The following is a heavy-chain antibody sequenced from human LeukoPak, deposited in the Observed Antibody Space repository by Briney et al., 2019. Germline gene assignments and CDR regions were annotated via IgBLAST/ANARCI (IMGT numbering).Heavy chain of an antibody. CDR1: GYSFTSYW. V-gene: IGHV5-51*01. CDR3: ARSIAATAPGVDF. CDR2: IYPGDSDT. J-gene: IGHJ4*02. D-gene: IGHD6-13*01. Sequence: GESLKISCKGSGYSFTSYWSGWVRQMPGKGLEWMGIIYPGDSDTRYSPSFQGQVTISADKSISTAYLQWSSLKASDTAMYYCARSIAATAPGVDFWGQGTLVTVSS.